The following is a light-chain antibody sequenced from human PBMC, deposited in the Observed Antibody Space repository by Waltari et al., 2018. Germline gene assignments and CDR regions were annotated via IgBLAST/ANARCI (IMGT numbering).Light chain of an antibody. CDR2: GAS. CDR1: QTINSY. Sequence: DIQMTQSPSSLSASVGDSVTITCRASQTINSYLNWYRQKPGRAPKLLIYGASTLQSGVQSRFSGSGSGTRFTLTISSLQPEDIATYYCQQTYTTLIAFGQGTRLEIK. V-gene: IGKV1-39*01. J-gene: IGKJ5*01. CDR3: QQTYTTLIA.